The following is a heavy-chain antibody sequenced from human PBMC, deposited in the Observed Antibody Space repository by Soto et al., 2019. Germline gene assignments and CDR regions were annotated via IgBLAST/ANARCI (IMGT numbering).Heavy chain of an antibody. CDR1: GFSFNSYN. CDR2: ISSTSSDF. Sequence: EVQLVESGGGLVKPGGSLRLSCAASGFSFNSYNMNWVRQAPGKGLEWVSSISSTSSDFYYADSVKGRFTTSRENAKTSLFLQMNSLRAEDSAVYYCARERHDSGYDLYYFDYWGQGTLVTVSS. V-gene: IGHV3-21*01. J-gene: IGHJ4*02. CDR3: ARERHDSGYDLYYFDY. D-gene: IGHD5-12*01.